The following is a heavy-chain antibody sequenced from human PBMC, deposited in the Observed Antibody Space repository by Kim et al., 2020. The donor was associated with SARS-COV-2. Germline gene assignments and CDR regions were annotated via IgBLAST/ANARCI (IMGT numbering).Heavy chain of an antibody. Sequence: ASVKVSCKASGYTFTSYDLNWVRQATGQGLEWMGWMNPNIGNAGYAQKFQGSVTMTMDPSITTAYMELSSLRSEDTAVYYCARGVRTISNYDYWGQGTLVTVSS. CDR3: ARGVRTISNYDY. V-gene: IGHV1-8*01. D-gene: IGHD3-9*01. CDR1: GYTFTSYD. J-gene: IGHJ4*02. CDR2: MNPNIGNA.